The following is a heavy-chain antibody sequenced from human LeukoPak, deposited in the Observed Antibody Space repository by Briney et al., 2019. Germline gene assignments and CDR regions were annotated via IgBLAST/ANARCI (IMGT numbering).Heavy chain of an antibody. J-gene: IGHJ4*02. Sequence: LSLTCTVSGYSISSGYYWGWIRQPPGKGLEWVALISFDGRNEYYAESVKGRFTISRDNSKKTLFLQMNSLRVDDRAVYYCSRVSSVTGATPAHGDYWGQGTLVTVSS. CDR1: GYSISSGY. CDR3: SRVSSVTGATPAHGDY. D-gene: IGHD1-20*01. CDR2: ISFDGRNE. V-gene: IGHV3-30*03.